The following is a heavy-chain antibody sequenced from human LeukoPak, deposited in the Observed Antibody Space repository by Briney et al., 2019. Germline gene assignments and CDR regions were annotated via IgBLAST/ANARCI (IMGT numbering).Heavy chain of an antibody. Sequence: GGSLRLSCAGSGFTFSSHWIGWVRQAPGKGLEWVAHINQDGSQKYYVDSVEGRFAISRDNSKNTLYLQMNSLRAEDTAVYYCATHMTTFDYWGQGTLVTVSS. CDR3: ATHMTTFDY. D-gene: IGHD4-17*01. CDR1: GFTFSSHW. J-gene: IGHJ4*02. CDR2: INQDGSQK. V-gene: IGHV3-7*01.